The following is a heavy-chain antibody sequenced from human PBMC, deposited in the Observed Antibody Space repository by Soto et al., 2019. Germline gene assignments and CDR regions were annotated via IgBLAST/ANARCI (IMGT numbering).Heavy chain of an antibody. CDR2: ISGSGGST. V-gene: IGHV3-23*01. CDR1: GFTFSSYA. CDR3: AKDKGLRWGPDY. D-gene: IGHD3-16*01. J-gene: IGHJ4*02. Sequence: GGSLRLSCAASGFTFSSYAMSWVRQAPGKGLEWVSAISGSGGSTYYADPVKGRFTISRDNSKNTLYLQMNSLRAEDTAVYYCAKDKGLRWGPDYWGQGTLVTVSS.